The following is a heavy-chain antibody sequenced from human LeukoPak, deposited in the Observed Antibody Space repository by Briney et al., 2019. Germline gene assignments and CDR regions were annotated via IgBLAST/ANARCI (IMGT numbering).Heavy chain of an antibody. J-gene: IGHJ3*02. Sequence: ASVKVSCKAAGYTFTSYGISWVRQAPGRGLEWMGWISAYNGNTNYAQKLQGRVTMTTDTSTSTAYMELRSLRSDDTAVYYCARVWFGDPAGAFDIWGQGTMVTVSS. CDR1: GYTFTSYG. CDR2: ISAYNGNT. D-gene: IGHD3-10*01. V-gene: IGHV1-18*01. CDR3: ARVWFGDPAGAFDI.